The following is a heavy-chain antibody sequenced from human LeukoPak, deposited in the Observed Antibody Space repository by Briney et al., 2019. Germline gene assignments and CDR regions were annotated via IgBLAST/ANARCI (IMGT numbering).Heavy chain of an antibody. J-gene: IGHJ4*02. Sequence: ASVKVSCKASGYTFTSYGISWVRQAPGQGLEWMGWISAYNGNTNYAQKLQGRVTMTTDTSTSTAYMELRSLRSDDTAVYYCATIVVVVAAATDGYWGQGTLVTVSS. CDR3: ATIVVVVAAATDGY. V-gene: IGHV1-18*01. CDR2: ISAYNGNT. CDR1: GYTFTSYG. D-gene: IGHD2-15*01.